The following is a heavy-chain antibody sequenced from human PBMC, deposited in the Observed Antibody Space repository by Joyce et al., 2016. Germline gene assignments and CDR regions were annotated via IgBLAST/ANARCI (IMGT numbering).Heavy chain of an antibody. V-gene: IGHV3-7*03. Sequence: EVQLVESGGGLVQPGGSLRLSCAASGFTISNYWMAWVRQAPGKGQEWVANINQGGTEKNYVDSVKGRFIISRDNAKNSLYLQLNSLRAEDTAVYYCAELSVTWGQGTLVTVSS. CDR1: GFTISNYW. J-gene: IGHJ4*02. CDR2: INQGGTEK. CDR3: AELSVT. D-gene: IGHD4-11*01.